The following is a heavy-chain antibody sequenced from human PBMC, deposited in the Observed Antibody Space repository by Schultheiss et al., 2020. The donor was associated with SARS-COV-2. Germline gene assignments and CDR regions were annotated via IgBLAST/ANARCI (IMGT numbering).Heavy chain of an antibody. CDR1: GGSISSSSYY. Sequence: SETLSLTCTVSGGSISSSSYYWGWIRQPPGKGLEWIGEIYHSGSTNYNPSLKSRVTISVDKSKNQFSLKLSSVTAADTAVYYCARGRGIESVWGQGTLVTVSS. CDR3: ARGRGIESV. CDR2: IYHSGST. J-gene: IGHJ4*02. V-gene: IGHV4-39*07. D-gene: IGHD5-24*01.